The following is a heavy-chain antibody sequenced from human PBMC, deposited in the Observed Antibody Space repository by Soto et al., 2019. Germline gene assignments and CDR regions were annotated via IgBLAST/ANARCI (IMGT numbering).Heavy chain of an antibody. CDR3: AGGEDWLFPYYYYGMDV. D-gene: IGHD3-22*01. V-gene: IGHV1-8*01. Sequence: ASVKVSCKASGYTFTSYDINWVRQATGQGLEWMGWMNPNSGNTGYAQKFQGRVTMTRNTSISTAYMELSSLRSEDTAVYYCAGGEDWLFPYYYYGMDVWGQGTTVTVSS. CDR2: MNPNSGNT. J-gene: IGHJ6*02. CDR1: GYTFTSYD.